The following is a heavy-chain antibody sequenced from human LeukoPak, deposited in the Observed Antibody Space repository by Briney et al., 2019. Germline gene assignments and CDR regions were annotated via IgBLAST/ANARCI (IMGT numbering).Heavy chain of an antibody. CDR1: GGSISSSSYY. V-gene: IGHV4-39*07. D-gene: IGHD3-9*01. CDR2: IYYSGST. Sequence: PSETLSLTCTVSGGSISSSSYYWGWIRQPPGKGLEWIGSIYYSGSTYYNPSLKSRVTISVDKSKNQFSLKLSSVTAADTAVYYCAAQYYDILTGHREIIDYWGQGTLVTVSS. CDR3: AAQYYDILTGHREIIDY. J-gene: IGHJ4*02.